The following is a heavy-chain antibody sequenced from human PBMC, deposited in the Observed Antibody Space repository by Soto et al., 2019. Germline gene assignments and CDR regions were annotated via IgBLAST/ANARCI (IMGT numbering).Heavy chain of an antibody. V-gene: IGHV4-34*01. Sequence: TSETLSLTCAVYGASLSDNYCNWLRQPPGKGLEWIGEINHSGNTNYNPSLRSRVTISIDTSKNQLSLNLRSVSAADTAVYYCARGRGEFDXWGQGTPGTV. CDR2: INHSGNT. CDR1: GASLSDNY. CDR3: ARGRGEFDX. D-gene: IGHD2-21*01. J-gene: IGHJ5*02.